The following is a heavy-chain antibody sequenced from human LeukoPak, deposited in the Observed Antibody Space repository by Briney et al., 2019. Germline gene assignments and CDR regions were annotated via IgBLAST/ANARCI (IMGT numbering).Heavy chain of an antibody. CDR2: ISSGGTP. J-gene: IGHJ4*02. V-gene: IGHV3-23*01. Sequence: GGSLRLSCGASGFTFTSSAMTWVRQAPGKGLGWVSAISSGGTPYYAASVRGRFIISRDTSTNTLYLQVKSLTAEDTAVYYCAKPEVGVASIDCWGQGTLVTVSS. D-gene: IGHD2-2*01. CDR3: AKPEVGVASIDC. CDR1: GFTFTSSA.